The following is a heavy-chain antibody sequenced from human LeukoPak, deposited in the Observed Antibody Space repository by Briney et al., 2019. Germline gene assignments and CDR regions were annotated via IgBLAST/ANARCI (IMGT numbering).Heavy chain of an antibody. D-gene: IGHD2-15*01. V-gene: IGHV4-59*08. CDR3: ARQRGGYVDY. CDR1: GGSMTYYY. CDR2: IYYSGNT. J-gene: IGHJ4*02. Sequence: SETLSLTCTVSGGSMTYYYWTWIRQPPGKGLEWIGYIYYSGNTNYNPSLKSRVTISVDTSKNQFSLMLGSVAAADTAVFYCARQRGGYVDYWGQGTLVTVSS.